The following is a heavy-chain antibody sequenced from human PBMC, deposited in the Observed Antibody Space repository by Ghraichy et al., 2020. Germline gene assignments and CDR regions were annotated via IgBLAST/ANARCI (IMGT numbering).Heavy chain of an antibody. J-gene: IGHJ4*02. V-gene: IGHV3-23*01. CDR1: GFTFSAYP. Sequence: GGSLRLSCAASGFTFSAYPMSWVRQSPGRGLEWVSAISGSASNTYYADSVKGRFTISRDNSKNTVFLHMNGLRAEDSALYYCTKEATVPTTGTVSFEYWGQGALVTVSS. CDR3: TKEATVPTTGTVSFEY. D-gene: IGHD1-1*01. CDR2: ISGSASNT.